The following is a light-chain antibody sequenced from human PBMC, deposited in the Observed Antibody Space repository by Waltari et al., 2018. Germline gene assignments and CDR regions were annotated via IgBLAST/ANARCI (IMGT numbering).Light chain of an antibody. CDR3: LMYMGSGIWV. CDR1: SGSVSTTSY. V-gene: IGLV8-61*01. CDR2: KAN. Sequence: EPSLSVSPGGTVTLTCALSSGSVSTTSYASWYQQTPGQAPRTLVYKANTRSSGVPDRFSGSILGNKAALTIAGAQADDESNYYGLMYMGSGIWVFGGGTKLTVL. J-gene: IGLJ3*02.